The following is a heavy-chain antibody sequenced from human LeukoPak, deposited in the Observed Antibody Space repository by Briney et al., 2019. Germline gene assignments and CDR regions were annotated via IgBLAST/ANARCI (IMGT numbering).Heavy chain of an antibody. V-gene: IGHV1-2*02. D-gene: IGHD3-10*01. CDR2: IYPNSGGT. J-gene: IGHJ4*02. CDR3: ARENMLRGSFDY. Sequence: GASVKVSCKASGYTFTGYYMHWVRQAPGQGLEWMGWIYPNSGGTNFAQIFHDRVTMTRDTSISTAYMELNRLTSDDTAVYYCARENMLRGSFDYWGQGTLVTVSS. CDR1: GYTFTGYY.